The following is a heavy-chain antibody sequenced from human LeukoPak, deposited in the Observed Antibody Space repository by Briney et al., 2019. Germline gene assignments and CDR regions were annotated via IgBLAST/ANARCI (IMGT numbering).Heavy chain of an antibody. V-gene: IGHV3-23*01. Sequence: GGSLRLSCAASGFTFSSYAMTWVREAPGKGLEWVSTIGGSGGSTYYADSVKGRFTISRDNSKNTLYLQMKSLRAEDTAVYYCARGSAWYLVYWGQGTLVTVSP. CDR3: ARGSAWYLVY. D-gene: IGHD3-16*01. CDR2: IGGSGGST. J-gene: IGHJ4*02. CDR1: GFTFSSYA.